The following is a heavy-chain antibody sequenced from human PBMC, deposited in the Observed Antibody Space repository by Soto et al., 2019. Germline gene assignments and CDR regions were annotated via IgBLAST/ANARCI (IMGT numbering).Heavy chain of an antibody. D-gene: IGHD6-19*01. Sequence: GGSLRLSCAASGFTFSSYAMSWVRQAPGKGLEWVSAISGSGGSTYYADSVKGRFTISRDNSKNTLYLQMNSLRAEDTAVYYCAKRPRIAVAGTSMAFYYWGQGTLVTV. J-gene: IGHJ4*02. CDR2: ISGSGGST. V-gene: IGHV3-23*01. CDR3: AKRPRIAVAGTSMAFYY. CDR1: GFTFSSYA.